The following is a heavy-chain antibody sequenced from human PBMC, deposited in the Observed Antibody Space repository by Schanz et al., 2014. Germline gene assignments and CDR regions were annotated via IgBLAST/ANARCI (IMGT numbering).Heavy chain of an antibody. J-gene: IGHJ4*02. D-gene: IGHD6-13*01. CDR3: VSQTGSPNY. Sequence: EVQLLESGGGLVQPGGSLRLSCAASGITFSSHSFNWVRQAPGKGLEWVSAISGGGGTTYYTDSVKGWFTISRDNSKNTLYLQMNSLRVEDTAVYFCVSQTGSPNYWGQGTLVTVSS. CDR1: GITFSSHS. V-gene: IGHV3-23*01. CDR2: ISGGGGTT.